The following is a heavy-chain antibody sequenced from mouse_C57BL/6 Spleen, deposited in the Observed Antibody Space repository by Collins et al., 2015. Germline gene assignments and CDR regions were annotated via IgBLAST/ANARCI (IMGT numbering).Heavy chain of an antibody. CDR3: NAWPLFGDYDGYYYAMDY. D-gene: IGHD2-4*01. J-gene: IGHJ4*01. CDR1: GFNIKDYY. V-gene: IGHV14-4*02. CDR2: IDPENGDT. Sequence: EVQLQQSGAELVRSGAPVKLSCTASGFNIKDYYMHWVKQRPEQGLEWIGWIDPENGDTEYAPKFQGKATMTADTSSNTAYLQLSSLTSEDTAVYYCNAWPLFGDYDGYYYAMDYWGQGTSVTVSS.